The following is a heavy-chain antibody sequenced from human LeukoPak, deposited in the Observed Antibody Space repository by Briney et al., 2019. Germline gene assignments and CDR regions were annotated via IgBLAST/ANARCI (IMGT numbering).Heavy chain of an antibody. CDR1: GFTFSNAW. J-gene: IGHJ4*02. CDR3: THYSSGWY. Sequence: GGSLRLSCAASGFTFSNAWMSWVRQAPGKGLEWLGRIRPKVVGGTVDYAARVKGRFIISRDDSKNTLFLQLNSLKLEDTAMYYCTHYSSGWYLGQGTPVTVSS. D-gene: IGHD6-19*01. V-gene: IGHV3-15*01. CDR2: IRPKVVGGTV.